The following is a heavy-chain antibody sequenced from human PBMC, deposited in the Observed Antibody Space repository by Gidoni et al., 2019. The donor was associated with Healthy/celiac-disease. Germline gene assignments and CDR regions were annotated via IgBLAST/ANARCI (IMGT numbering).Heavy chain of an antibody. CDR3: ARFLDRRSGSDRDY. CDR2: IYHSGTT. J-gene: IGHJ4*02. V-gene: IGHV4-38-2*02. CDR1: AYSICSGYY. Sequence: QVQLQESGPGLGKPSETLCLACTVSAYSICSGYYWGWIRQPPGKGLECIGSIYHSGTTYYNPSLKSRVTLSVDTSKNQFSLKLSSVTAADTAVYYCARFLDRRSGSDRDYWGQGTLVTVSS. D-gene: IGHD1-26*01.